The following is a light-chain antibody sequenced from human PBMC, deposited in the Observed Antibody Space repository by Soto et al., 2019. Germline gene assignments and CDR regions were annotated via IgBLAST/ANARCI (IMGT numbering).Light chain of an antibody. CDR3: QSADSSGTVV. CDR1: ALPKQY. Sequence: SYELTQPPSVSVSAGQTARITCSGDALPKQYAYWYQQKPGQAPVLVIYKDSERPSGIPERFSGSSSGTTVTLTISGVQAEDEADYYCQSADSSGTVVFGGGTKGTVL. V-gene: IGLV3-25*02. J-gene: IGLJ2*01. CDR2: KDS.